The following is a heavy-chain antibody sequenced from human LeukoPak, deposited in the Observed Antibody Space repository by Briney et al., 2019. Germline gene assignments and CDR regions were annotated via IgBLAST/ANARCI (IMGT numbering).Heavy chain of an antibody. CDR1: GINLSHHG. J-gene: IGHJ6*03. CDR2: ISGSGGST. Sequence: GGSLRLSCAGPGINLSHHGISLVRPAPGEGLGLVSTISGSGGSTYYADSVKGRFTISRDNSKNTLYLQMNSLRAEDTAVYYCAKYRYSSGWYDYYYYMDVWGKGTTVTISS. CDR3: AKYRYSSGWYDYYYYMDV. D-gene: IGHD6-19*01. V-gene: IGHV3-23*01.